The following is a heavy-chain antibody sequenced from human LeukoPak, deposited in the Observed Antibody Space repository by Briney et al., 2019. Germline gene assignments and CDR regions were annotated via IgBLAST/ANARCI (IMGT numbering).Heavy chain of an antibody. CDR1: GFTFSSYA. D-gene: IGHD6-13*01. J-gene: IGHJ4*02. V-gene: IGHV3-30-3*01. CDR3: ARDAAAAGTPPLDY. Sequence: GRSLRLSCAASGFTFSSYAMHWVRQAPGKGLEWVAVISYDGSNKYYADSVKGRFTISRDNSKNTLYLQMNSLRAEDTAVYYCARDAAAAGTPPLDYWGQGTLVTVSS. CDR2: ISYDGSNK.